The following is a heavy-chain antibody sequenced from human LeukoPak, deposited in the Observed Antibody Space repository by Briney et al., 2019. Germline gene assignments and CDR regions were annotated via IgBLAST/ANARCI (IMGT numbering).Heavy chain of an antibody. CDR3: ATVAPPGDGDLRYFDL. D-gene: IGHD4-17*01. V-gene: IGHV3-23*01. CDR2: ISGGGGRK. CDR1: GFTFRNYA. J-gene: IGHJ2*01. Sequence: GGSLRLSCVASGFTFRNYAMSWVRRAPGKGLEGVSSISGGGGRKNYAASVKGRFTISRDNSKNTLYMNSLRVEDTAVYYCATVAPPGDGDLRYFDLWGRGTLVTVSS.